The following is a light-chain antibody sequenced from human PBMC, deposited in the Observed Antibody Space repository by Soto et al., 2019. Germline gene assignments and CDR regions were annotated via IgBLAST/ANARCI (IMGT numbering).Light chain of an antibody. CDR3: SSYTSSSTQV. Sequence: QSALTQPASVSGSPGQSITISCTGTSSDVGGYNYVFWYQQHPGKVPKLMIYEVNNRPSGVSNRFSGSKSGNTASLTISGLQAEDEADYYCSSYTSSSTQVLGGGTQLTVL. CDR2: EVN. J-gene: IGLJ3*02. CDR1: SSDVGGYNY. V-gene: IGLV2-14*01.